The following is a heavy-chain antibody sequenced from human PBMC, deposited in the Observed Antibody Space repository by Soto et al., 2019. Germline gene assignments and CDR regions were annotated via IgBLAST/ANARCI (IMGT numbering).Heavy chain of an antibody. CDR3: AREVGTTWFDP. J-gene: IGHJ5*02. V-gene: IGHV3-74*01. D-gene: IGHD1-1*01. Sequence: EVQLVESGGGLVQPGGSLRLSCAASGFSFSSYWMHWVRQAPGKGLAWVSRINTDGSSTSYADSVKGRFTFSRDNAKNTLYLQMNSLRAEDTAVYYCAREVGTTWFDPWGQGTLVTVSS. CDR2: INTDGSST. CDR1: GFSFSSYW.